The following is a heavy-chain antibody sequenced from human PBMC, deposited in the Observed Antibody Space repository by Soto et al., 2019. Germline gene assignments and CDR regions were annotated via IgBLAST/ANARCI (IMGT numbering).Heavy chain of an antibody. J-gene: IGHJ4*02. Sequence: SETLSLTFTFSGGSISSYYWSWIRQPPGKGLEWIGYIYYSGSTNYNPSLKSRVTISVDTSKNQFSLKLSSVTAADTAVYYCARSPQWEPPDYWGQGTLVTVSS. V-gene: IGHV4-59*08. CDR3: ARSPQWEPPDY. CDR1: GGSISSYY. CDR2: IYYSGST. D-gene: IGHD1-26*01.